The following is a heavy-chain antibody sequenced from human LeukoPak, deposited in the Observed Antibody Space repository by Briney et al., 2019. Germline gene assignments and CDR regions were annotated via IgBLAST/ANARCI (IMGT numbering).Heavy chain of an antibody. J-gene: IGHJ4*02. D-gene: IGHD3-22*01. Sequence: PGGSLRLSCAASGFTFSSYAMSWVRQAPGKGLEWVSAISGSGGSTYYADSVKGRFTISRDNSKNTLYLQMNSLRAEDTAVYYCAKDRKGSSGYYPLDYWGQGTLVTVSS. CDR1: GFTFSSYA. V-gene: IGHV3-23*01. CDR2: ISGSGGST. CDR3: AKDRKGSSGYYPLDY.